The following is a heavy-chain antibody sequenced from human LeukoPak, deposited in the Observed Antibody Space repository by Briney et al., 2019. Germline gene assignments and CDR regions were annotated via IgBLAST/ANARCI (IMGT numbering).Heavy chain of an antibody. D-gene: IGHD2-2*01. V-gene: IGHV3-21*01. CDR3: ARGLNCSSTSCYLDYFDY. CDR1: GFIFSSYS. CDR2: ISSSSYI. J-gene: IGHJ4*02. Sequence: GGSLRLSCAASGFIFSSYSMNWVRQAPGKGLEWVSSISSSSYIYYADSVKGRFTISRDNAKNSLYLQMNSLRAEDTAVYYCARGLNCSSTSCYLDYFDYWGQGTLVTVSS.